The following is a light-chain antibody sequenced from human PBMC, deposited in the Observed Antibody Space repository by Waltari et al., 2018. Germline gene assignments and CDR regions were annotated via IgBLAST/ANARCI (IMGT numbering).Light chain of an antibody. V-gene: IGKV3-11*01. CDR3: QQGSILPLT. CDR2: DTT. CDR1: QSVFNY. Sequence: VLTQSPATLSLSAGERATSSCRASQSVFNYLAWYQQKRGQAPRLLIYDTTKRATGIPAMFSGSGSGTDFTLTISNLEADDFALYYCQQGSILPLTFGGGTKVEIK. J-gene: IGKJ4*01.